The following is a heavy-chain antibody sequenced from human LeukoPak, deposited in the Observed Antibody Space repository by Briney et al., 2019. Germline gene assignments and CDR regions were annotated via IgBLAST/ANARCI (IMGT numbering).Heavy chain of an antibody. J-gene: IGHJ5*02. CDR2: ISSSSSYI. CDR1: GFTFSSYS. V-gene: IGHV3-21*01. D-gene: IGHD4-17*01. CDR3: AAGYGDYDWFDP. Sequence: GGSLRLSCAASGFTFSSYSMNWVHQGPGKGLEWVSSISSSSSYIYYADSVKGQFTISRDNAKNSLYLQMNSLRAEDTAVYYCAAGYGDYDWFDPWGQGTLVTVSS.